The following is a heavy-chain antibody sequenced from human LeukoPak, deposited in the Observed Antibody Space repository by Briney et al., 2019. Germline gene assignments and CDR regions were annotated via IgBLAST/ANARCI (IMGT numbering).Heavy chain of an antibody. CDR1: GGSMTTYY. CDR3: ARAVTIFGVVIDY. Sequence: SETLSLTCTVSGGSMTTYYWSWIRQPPGKGLEWIGYIYHSGSTYYNPSLKSRVTISVDRSKNQFSLKLSSVTAADTAVYYCARAVTIFGVVIDYWGQGTLVTVSS. D-gene: IGHD3-3*01. V-gene: IGHV4-59*12. J-gene: IGHJ4*02. CDR2: IYHSGST.